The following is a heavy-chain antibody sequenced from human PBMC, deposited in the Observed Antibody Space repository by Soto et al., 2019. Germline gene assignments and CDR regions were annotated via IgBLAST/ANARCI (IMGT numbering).Heavy chain of an antibody. CDR3: ARRGGGYSGRYLGYFDY. J-gene: IGHJ4*02. CDR2: ISYDGSNK. CDR1: GFTFSSFP. Sequence: QVQLVESGGGVVQPGRSLRLSCAASGFTFSSFPMHWVRQAPGKGLEWVAVISYDGSNKYYADSVKGRFTISRDNSKNTLYLQMNSLRAEDTAVYYCARRGGGYSGRYLGYFDYWGQGTLVTVSS. V-gene: IGHV3-30-3*01. D-gene: IGHD1-26*01.